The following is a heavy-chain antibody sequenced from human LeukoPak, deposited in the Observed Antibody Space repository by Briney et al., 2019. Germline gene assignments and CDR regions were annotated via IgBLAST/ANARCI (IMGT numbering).Heavy chain of an antibody. CDR2: ISWNSGSI. CDR1: GFTFDDYA. D-gene: IGHD6-13*01. CDR3: AKDMARGIAAAGLFDY. Sequence: GRSLRLSCAASGFTFDDYAMHWVRQAPGKGLEWVSGISWNSGSIGYADSVKGRFTISRDNAKNSLYLQMNSLRAEDTALNYCAKDMARGIAAAGLFDYWGQGTLVTVSS. J-gene: IGHJ4*02. V-gene: IGHV3-9*01.